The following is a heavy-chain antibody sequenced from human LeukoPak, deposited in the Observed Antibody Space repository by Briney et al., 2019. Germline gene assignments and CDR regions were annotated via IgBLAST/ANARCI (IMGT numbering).Heavy chain of an antibody. J-gene: IGHJ6*02. V-gene: IGHV1-24*01. CDR3: ATGSNPLKIYGMDV. CDR2: FDPEDGET. Sequence: ASVKVSCKVSGYTLTELSMHWVRQAPRKGLEWMGGFDPEDGETIYAQKFQGRVTMTEDTSTDTAYMELSSLRSEDTAVYYCATGSNPLKIYGMDVWGQGTTVTVSS. CDR1: GYTLTELS.